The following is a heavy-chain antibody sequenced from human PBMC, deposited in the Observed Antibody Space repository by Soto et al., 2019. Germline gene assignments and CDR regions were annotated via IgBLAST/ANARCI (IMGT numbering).Heavy chain of an antibody. Sequence: EVQLLESGGGLVQPGESLRLSCAASGFTFSSYAMSWVRQSPGKGLEWVSVISGSDDSTYYAGSVKGRFTISRDNSKNTLYLQMNSLRAENTAVYYCAKRSSSSTFDYGGQGTLVTVSS. J-gene: IGHJ4*02. CDR1: GFTFSSYA. D-gene: IGHD6-6*01. CDR3: AKRSSSSTFDY. CDR2: ISGSDDST. V-gene: IGHV3-23*01.